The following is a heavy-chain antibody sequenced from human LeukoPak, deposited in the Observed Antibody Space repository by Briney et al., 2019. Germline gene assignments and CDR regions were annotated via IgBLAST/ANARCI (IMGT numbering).Heavy chain of an antibody. V-gene: IGHV3-33*01. D-gene: IGHD2-15*01. CDR1: GFTFSSYG. CDR2: IWYDGSNK. CDR3: ARWDISPIHYYYYGMDV. Sequence: GGSLRLSCAASGFTFSSYGMHWVRQAPGKGLEWVAVIWYDGSNKYYADSVKGRFTISRDNSKNTLYLQMNSLRAEDTAVYYCARWDISPIHYYYYGMDVWGKGPTVTVSS. J-gene: IGHJ6*04.